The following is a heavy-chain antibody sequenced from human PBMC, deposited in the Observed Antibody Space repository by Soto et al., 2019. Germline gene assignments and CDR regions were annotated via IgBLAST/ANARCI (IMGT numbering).Heavy chain of an antibody. CDR3: ARVRQGCSSTSCYFDP. V-gene: IGHV4-4*02. J-gene: IGHJ5*02. Sequence: GTLSLTCAVSGGSISSSNWWNWVRQPPGKGLEWIGEIHHSGSTNYNPSLKSRVTISVDKSKNQFSLKLNSVTAADTAVYYCARVRQGCSSTSCYFDPWGQGTLVTVSS. CDR1: GGSISSSNW. CDR2: IHHSGST. D-gene: IGHD2-2*01.